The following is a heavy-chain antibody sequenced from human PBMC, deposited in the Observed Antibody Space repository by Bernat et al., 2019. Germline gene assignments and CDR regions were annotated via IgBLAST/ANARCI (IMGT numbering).Heavy chain of an antibody. CDR1: GFTFSSYW. V-gene: IGHV3-74*01. CDR2: INTDARST. Sequence: EVQLVESGGGLVQPGGSLRLSCTASGFTFSSYWMHWVRQAPGKGLVWVSRINTDARSTNYAEFVKGRLTISRDNAKNTLYLEMNSLRAEDTAVYYCAREETRGRDAFDMWGQGTMITVSS. J-gene: IGHJ3*02. D-gene: IGHD3-16*01. CDR3: AREETRGRDAFDM.